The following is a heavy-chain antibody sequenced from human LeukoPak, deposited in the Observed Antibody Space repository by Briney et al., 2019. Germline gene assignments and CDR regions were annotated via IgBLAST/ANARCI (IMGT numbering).Heavy chain of an antibody. Sequence: ASVKVSCKASGYTFTTYGISWVRQAPRHGLEWMGWISGYNGNTDYAQKLQGRVTMTTDTSTSTAYMELRSLRSDDTAVYYCARGSTARYYYDRSGYYRGAFDYWGQGTLVTASS. J-gene: IGHJ4*02. CDR3: ARGSTARYYYDRSGYYRGAFDY. CDR1: GYTFTTYG. D-gene: IGHD3-22*01. CDR2: ISGYNGNT. V-gene: IGHV1-18*01.